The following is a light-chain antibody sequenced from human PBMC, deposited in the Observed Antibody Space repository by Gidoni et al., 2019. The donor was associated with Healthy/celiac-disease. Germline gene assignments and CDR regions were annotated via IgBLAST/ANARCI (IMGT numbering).Light chain of an antibody. Sequence: AIRMTQSPSSLSASTGDRVTITCRASQGISSYLAWYQQKPGKAPKLLIYAASTLQSGVPSRFSCSGSGTDFTLTFSCLQSEDFATYYCQQYYSYPPLTFGGGTKVEIK. CDR2: AAS. CDR1: QGISSY. J-gene: IGKJ4*01. V-gene: IGKV1-8*01. CDR3: QQYYSYPPLT.